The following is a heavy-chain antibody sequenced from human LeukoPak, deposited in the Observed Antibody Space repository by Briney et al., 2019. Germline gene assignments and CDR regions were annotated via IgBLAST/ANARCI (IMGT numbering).Heavy chain of an antibody. CDR3: ARAREEYSSSGYYYYYGMDV. Sequence: GESLKISYKGSGYSFTSYWIGWVRQMPGKGLEWMGIIYPGDSDTRYSPSFQGQVTISADKSISTAYLQWSSLKASDTAMYYCARAREEYSSSGYYYYYGMDVWGQGTTVTVSS. D-gene: IGHD6-6*01. J-gene: IGHJ6*02. CDR2: IYPGDSDT. V-gene: IGHV5-51*01. CDR1: GYSFTSYW.